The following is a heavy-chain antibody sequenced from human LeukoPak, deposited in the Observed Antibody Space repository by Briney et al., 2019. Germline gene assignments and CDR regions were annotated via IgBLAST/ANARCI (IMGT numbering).Heavy chain of an antibody. CDR1: GGSISSGSYY. CDR3: ARGGGGGYDPFDY. Sequence: SQTLSLTCTVSGGSISSGSYYWSWIRQPAGKGLEWIGRIYTSGSTNYNPSLKSRVTISVDTSKNQFSLKLSSVTAADTAVYYCARGGGGGYDPFDYWGQGTLVTVSS. D-gene: IGHD5-12*01. V-gene: IGHV4-61*02. CDR2: IYTSGST. J-gene: IGHJ4*02.